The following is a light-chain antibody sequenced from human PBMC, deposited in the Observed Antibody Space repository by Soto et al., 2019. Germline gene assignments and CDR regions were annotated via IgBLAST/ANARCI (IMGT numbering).Light chain of an antibody. CDR1: SSNIGSNT. CDR2: SNN. V-gene: IGLV1-44*01. J-gene: IGLJ7*01. Sequence: QSVLTQPPSASWTPGQRVTISCSGSSSNIGSNTVNWYRQLPGTAPKLLIYSNNQRPSGVPDRFSGSKSGTSASLAISGLQSEDEADYYCAAWDDSRNGFAVFGGGTQLTVL. CDR3: AAWDDSRNGFAV.